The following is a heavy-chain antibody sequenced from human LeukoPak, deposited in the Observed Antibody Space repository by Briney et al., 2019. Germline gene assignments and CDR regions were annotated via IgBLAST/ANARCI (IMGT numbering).Heavy chain of an antibody. J-gene: IGHJ4*02. CDR3: ARGQYSGYDPAFDY. CDR2: INPNSGGT. V-gene: IGHV1-2*02. Sequence: ASVKVSCKASGYIFTSYNIYWVRQAPGQGLEWMGWINPNSGGTNYAQKFQGRVTMTRDTSISTAYMELSRLRSDDTAVYYCARGQYSGYDPAFDYWGQGALVTVSS. CDR1: GYIFTSYN. D-gene: IGHD5-12*01.